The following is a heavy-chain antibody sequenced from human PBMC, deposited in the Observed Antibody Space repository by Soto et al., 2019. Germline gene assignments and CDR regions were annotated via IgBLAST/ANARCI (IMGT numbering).Heavy chain of an antibody. Sequence: QVQLQESGPGLVKPSETLSLTCTVSGGSISSYYWSWIRQPPGKGLEWIGYIYYSGSTNYNPSLKSRVTISVDTSKNQFSLKLSSVTAADTAVYYCARTIFGVVIKPDAFDIWGQGTMVTVSS. D-gene: IGHD3-3*01. J-gene: IGHJ3*02. CDR3: ARTIFGVVIKPDAFDI. CDR1: GGSISSYY. V-gene: IGHV4-59*01. CDR2: IYYSGST.